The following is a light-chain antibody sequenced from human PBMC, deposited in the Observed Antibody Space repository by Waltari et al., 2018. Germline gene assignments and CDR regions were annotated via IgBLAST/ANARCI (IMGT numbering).Light chain of an antibody. Sequence: QSALTQPASVSGSPGQSITISCTGASSDFGSYNLVSWYKQHPGKAPKVMIYEVTKRPSGVSDRFSGSRSGNTASLTISGLQPEDEADYYCCSYAGSGTLDVVFGGGTKLTVL. J-gene: IGLJ2*01. V-gene: IGLV2-23*02. CDR3: CSYAGSGTLDVV. CDR2: EVT. CDR1: SSDFGSYNL.